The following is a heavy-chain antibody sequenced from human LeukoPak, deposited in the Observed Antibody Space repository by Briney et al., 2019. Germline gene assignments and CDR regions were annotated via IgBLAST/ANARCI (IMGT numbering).Heavy chain of an antibody. CDR2: ISPYNGDT. CDR3: ARNKADTTMDAYNMDV. Sequence: ASVKVSCKASGYTFTRYGISWVRQAPGQGPEWMGWISPYNGDTNYAQKVLGRLTMTTDTSTSTAYMELRSLRSDDTAVYYCARNKADTTMDAYNMDVWGKGTTVTVSS. J-gene: IGHJ6*03. V-gene: IGHV1-18*01. CDR1: GYTFTRYG. D-gene: IGHD5-18*01.